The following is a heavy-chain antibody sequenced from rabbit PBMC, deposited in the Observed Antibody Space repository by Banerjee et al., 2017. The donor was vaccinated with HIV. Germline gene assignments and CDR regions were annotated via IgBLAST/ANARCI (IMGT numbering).Heavy chain of an antibody. V-gene: IGHV1S45*01. CDR1: GFDFNNNA. CDR3: ARDYTGYVVYDGALDL. D-gene: IGHD7-1*01. CDR2: INTSSGNT. J-gene: IGHJ4*01. Sequence: QEQLEESGGDLVQPEGSLTLTCKASGFDFNNNAMCWVRQAPGKGLEWIACINTSSGNTVYATWAKGRFTISKTSWTTVTLQMTSLTAADTATYFCARDYTGYVVYDGALDLWGPGTLVTVS.